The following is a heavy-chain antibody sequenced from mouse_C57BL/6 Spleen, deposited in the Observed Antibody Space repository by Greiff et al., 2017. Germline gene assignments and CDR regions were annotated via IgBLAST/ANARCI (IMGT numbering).Heavy chain of an antibody. CDR2: ISDGGSYT. J-gene: IGHJ2*01. Sequence: EVHLVESGGGLVKPGGSLKLSCAASGFTFSSYAMSWVRQTPEKRLEWVATISDGGSYTYYPDNVKGRFTISRDNAKNNLYLQMSHLKSEDTAMYYCARVVITTVASGYFDYWGQGTTLTVSS. CDR3: ARVVITTVASGYFDY. D-gene: IGHD1-1*01. CDR1: GFTFSSYA. V-gene: IGHV5-4*01.